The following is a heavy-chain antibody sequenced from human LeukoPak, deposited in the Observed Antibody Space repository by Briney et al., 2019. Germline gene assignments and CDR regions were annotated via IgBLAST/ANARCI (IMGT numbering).Heavy chain of an antibody. J-gene: IGHJ5*02. V-gene: IGHV4-34*01. Sequence: SETLSLTCAVYGGSFSGYYWSWIRHPPGKGLEWIGEINHSGSTNYNQSIKSRVTISVDTSKNQFSLKLSSVTAADTAVYYCARATPMYSSSWYNWFDPWGQGTLVTVSS. CDR2: INHSGST. CDR3: ARATPMYSSSWYNWFDP. CDR1: GGSFSGYY. D-gene: IGHD6-13*01.